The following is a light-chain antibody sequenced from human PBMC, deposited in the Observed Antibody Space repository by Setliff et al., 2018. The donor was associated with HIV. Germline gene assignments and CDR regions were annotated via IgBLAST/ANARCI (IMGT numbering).Light chain of an antibody. J-gene: IGLJ1*01. CDR1: SGDVGGYNY. Sequence: QSLLTQPASVSGSPGQSITISCTGTSGDVGGYNYVSWYQQHPGKAPKFMIYDVSKRPSGVSNRFSGSKSGNTASLTISGLQAEDEADYYCSSYTSSSTYVFGTGTKVTVL. CDR2: DVS. V-gene: IGLV2-14*01. CDR3: SSYTSSSTYV.